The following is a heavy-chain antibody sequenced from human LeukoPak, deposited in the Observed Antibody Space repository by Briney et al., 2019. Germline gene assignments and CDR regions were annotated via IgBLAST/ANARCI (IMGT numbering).Heavy chain of an antibody. CDR3: ARGDYYDSSGVDY. Sequence: GGSLRLSCAASGFTFDDYAMHWVRQAPGKGLEWVSGISWNSGRIGYADSVKGRFTISRDNSKNTLYLQMNSLRAEDTAVYYCARGDYYDSSGVDYWGQGTLVTVSS. CDR2: ISWNSGRI. D-gene: IGHD3-22*01. CDR1: GFTFDDYA. J-gene: IGHJ4*02. V-gene: IGHV3-9*01.